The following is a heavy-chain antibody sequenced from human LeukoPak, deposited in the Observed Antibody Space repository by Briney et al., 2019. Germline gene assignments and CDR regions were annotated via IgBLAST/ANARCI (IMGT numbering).Heavy chain of an antibody. CDR2: IKSDGITI. D-gene: IGHD2-2*01. J-gene: IGHJ4*02. CDR1: GFTFSNYM. V-gene: IGHV3-74*01. CDR3: ARLVCSTIPCYGKFYFDS. Sequence: GGSLRLSCAASGFTFSNYMMHWVRQAPGKGLVWVSRIKSDGITITYADSVKGRFTISRDNAKNTLYLQMNSLRAEDTAVYYCARLVCSTIPCYGKFYFDSWGQGTLVPVSS.